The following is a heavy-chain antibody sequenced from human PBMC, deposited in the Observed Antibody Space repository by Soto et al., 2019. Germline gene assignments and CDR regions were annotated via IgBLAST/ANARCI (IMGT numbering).Heavy chain of an antibody. Sequence: PGESLKISCKGSGYSFTSYWIGWVRQVPGKGLEWMGIIYPGDSDTRYSPSFQGQVTISADKSISTAYLQWSSLKASDTAMYYCARLKEGYSSSYENYYYYYGMDVWGQGTTVTVSS. J-gene: IGHJ6*02. V-gene: IGHV5-51*01. CDR2: IYPGDSDT. CDR1: GYSFTSYW. CDR3: ARLKEGYSSSYENYYYYYGMDV. D-gene: IGHD6-6*01.